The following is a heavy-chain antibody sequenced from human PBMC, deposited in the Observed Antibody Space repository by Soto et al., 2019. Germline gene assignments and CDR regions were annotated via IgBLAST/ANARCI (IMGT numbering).Heavy chain of an antibody. Sequence: GGSLRLSCAASGFTFSSYGMHWVRQAPGKGLEWVAVIWYDGSNKYYEDSVKGRFTISRDNSKNTLYLQMNSLRAEDTAVYYCARGIAAAGSSWFDPWGQGTLVTVSS. CDR2: IWYDGSNK. V-gene: IGHV3-33*01. D-gene: IGHD6-13*01. J-gene: IGHJ5*02. CDR1: GFTFSSYG. CDR3: ARGIAAAGSSWFDP.